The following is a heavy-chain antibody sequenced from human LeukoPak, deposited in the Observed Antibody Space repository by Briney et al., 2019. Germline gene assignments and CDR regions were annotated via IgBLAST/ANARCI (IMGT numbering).Heavy chain of an antibody. CDR3: ARGSSGSYYNGE. D-gene: IGHD3-10*01. CDR1: GGSISSSSYY. V-gene: IGHV4-39*01. CDR2: IYYSGST. Sequence: SETLSLTCTVSGGSISSSSYYWGWIRQPPGKGLEWIGSIYYSGSTYYNPSLKSRVTISVDTSKNQFSLKLSSVTAADTAVYYCARGSSGSYYNGEWGQGTLVTVSS. J-gene: IGHJ4*02.